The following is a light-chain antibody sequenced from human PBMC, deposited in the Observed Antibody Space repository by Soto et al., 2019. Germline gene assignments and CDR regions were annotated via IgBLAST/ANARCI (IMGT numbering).Light chain of an antibody. CDR3: QQYGSSLVT. CDR2: GAS. Sequence: DIVLTPSPGPLSLSPRERATLSCRASQSVSSSYLAWYQQKPGQAPRLLIYGASSRATGIPDRFSGSGSGTDFTLTISRLEPEDFAVYYCQQYGSSLVTFGGGTKVEIK. J-gene: IGKJ4*01. V-gene: IGKV3-20*01. CDR1: QSVSSSY.